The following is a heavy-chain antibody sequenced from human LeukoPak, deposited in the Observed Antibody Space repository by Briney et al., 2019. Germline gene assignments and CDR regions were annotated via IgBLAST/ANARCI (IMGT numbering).Heavy chain of an antibody. CDR1: GGSISSSSYY. CDR2: IYYSGST. Sequence: SETLSPTCTVSGGSISSSSYYWGWIRQPPGKGLEWIASIYYSGSTYYNPSLKSRVTISVDTSKNQFSLKLSSVTAADTAVYYCARIEDIVVVPAATYNWFDPWGQGTLVTVSS. CDR3: ARIEDIVVVPAATYNWFDP. D-gene: IGHD2-2*01. V-gene: IGHV4-39*01. J-gene: IGHJ5*02.